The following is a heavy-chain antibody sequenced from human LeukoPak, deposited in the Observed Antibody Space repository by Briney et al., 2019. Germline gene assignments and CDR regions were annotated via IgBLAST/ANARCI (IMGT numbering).Heavy chain of an antibody. CDR1: GYTFTGYY. CDR3: ARDLHEILPDYYYGMDV. D-gene: IGHD2-15*01. J-gene: IGHJ6*02. CDR2: INPNSGGT. V-gene: IGHV1-2*02. Sequence: ASVKVSCKASGYTFTGYYMHWVRQAPGQGLEWMGWINPNSGGTNYAQKFQGRVTMTRDTSISTAYMEVSRLRSDDTAVYYCARDLHEILPDYYYGMDVWGQGTTVTVSS.